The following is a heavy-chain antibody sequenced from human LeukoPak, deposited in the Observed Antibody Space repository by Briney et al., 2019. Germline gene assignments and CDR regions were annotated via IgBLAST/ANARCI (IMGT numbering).Heavy chain of an antibody. CDR3: ARGQYYYDNNRFDY. D-gene: IGHD3-22*01. J-gene: IGHJ4*02. Sequence: GGSLRLSCSASGFAFSSYAMNWVRQAPGKGLEYVSAISGDGGNTYHAVSVKGRFTISRENSKSTLYLQMNSLRAEDTAAYYCARGQYYYDNNRFDYWGRGTLVTVSS. CDR1: GFAFSSYA. V-gene: IGHV3-64*04. CDR2: ISGDGGNT.